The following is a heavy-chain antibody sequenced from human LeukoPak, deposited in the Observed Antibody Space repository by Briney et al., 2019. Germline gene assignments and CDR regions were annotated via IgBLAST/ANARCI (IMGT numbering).Heavy chain of an antibody. CDR2: ISAYSGAT. CDR1: GYTFTISG. Sequence: ASVTVSFTASGYTFTISGISWVRQAPGQGLEWMGWISAYSGATNYPQRLQGRVTMTTDTSTSTAYMELRSLRSDDTAVYYCARTSRWAYSGFAQIYFDPWGQGTLVTVSS. J-gene: IGHJ5*02. V-gene: IGHV1-18*01. CDR3: ARTSRWAYSGFAQIYFDP. D-gene: IGHD5-12*01.